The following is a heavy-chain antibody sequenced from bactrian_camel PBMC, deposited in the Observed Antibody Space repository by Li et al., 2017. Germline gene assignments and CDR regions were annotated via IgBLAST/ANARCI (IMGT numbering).Heavy chain of an antibody. Sequence: VQLVESGGGSVQVQAGGSLILSCAVVSGYTHDTCYSAMGWYRQAPGKERERDPVATFLPPRGTSYKDSVKGRFTISRDSAKNTIYLQMDDLKPEDTAMYYCNTDRICRGQVPGYNVWGQGTQVTVS. CDR1: GYTHDTCYSA. D-gene: IGHD8*01. CDR3: NTDRICRGQVPGYNV. V-gene: IGHV3S53*01. J-gene: IGHJ4*01. CDR2: FLPPRGT.